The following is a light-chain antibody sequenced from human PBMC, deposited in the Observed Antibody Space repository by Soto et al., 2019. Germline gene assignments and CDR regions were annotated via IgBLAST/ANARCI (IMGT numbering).Light chain of an antibody. Sequence: DIQMTQSPSSLSASVGDRVTITCQASQDISNYLNWYQQKPGKAPKLLIYDASNLETVVPSRFSGSGSGTDFTFTISSLQPEDIATYYCQQLESYPSTFGGGTKVDIK. J-gene: IGKJ4*01. V-gene: IGKV1-33*01. CDR1: QDISNY. CDR3: QQLESYPST. CDR2: DAS.